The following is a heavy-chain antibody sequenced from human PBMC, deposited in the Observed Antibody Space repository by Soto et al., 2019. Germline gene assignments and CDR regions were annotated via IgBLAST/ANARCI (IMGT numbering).Heavy chain of an antibody. Sequence: SETLSLTCTVSGGSISSSSYYWGWIRQPPGKGLEWIGSIYYSGSTYYNPSLKSRVTISVDTSKNQSSLKLSSVTAADTAVYYCARHELTPNYDWGFDYWGQGTLVTVSS. D-gene: IGHD3-16*01. CDR3: ARHELTPNYDWGFDY. CDR2: IYYSGST. CDR1: GGSISSSSYY. J-gene: IGHJ4*02. V-gene: IGHV4-39*01.